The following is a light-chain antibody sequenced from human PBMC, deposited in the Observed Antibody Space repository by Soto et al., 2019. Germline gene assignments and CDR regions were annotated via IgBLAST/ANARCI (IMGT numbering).Light chain of an antibody. J-gene: IGKJ1*01. CDR3: QQAKTSPRT. Sequence: DIQMTQSPSSVSASVGDRVTISCRASEDIRSWLVWYQQKPGTAPKLLIYGATRLQAGVPSRFSGSGSGTDFSLTITSLQPEEFATYFCQQAKTSPRTFGPGTKV. CDR2: GAT. V-gene: IGKV1-12*01. CDR1: EDIRSW.